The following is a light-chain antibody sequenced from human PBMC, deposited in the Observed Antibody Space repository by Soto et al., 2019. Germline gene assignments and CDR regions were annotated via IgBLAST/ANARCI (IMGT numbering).Light chain of an antibody. CDR2: DTS. V-gene: IGLV7-46*01. J-gene: IGLJ7*01. Sequence: QAVVTQEPSLTVSPGGTVTLTCGSSAGTVTSGHYPYWFQQKPGQAPRTLIYDTSDKPSWTPARFSGSLLGGQAALTLSGAQPEDEADYYCLLFYGGARVFGGGTQLTVL. CDR3: LLFYGGARV. CDR1: AGTVTSGHY.